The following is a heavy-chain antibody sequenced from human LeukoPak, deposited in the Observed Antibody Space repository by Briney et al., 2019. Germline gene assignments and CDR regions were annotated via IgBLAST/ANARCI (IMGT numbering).Heavy chain of an antibody. CDR2: IYTSGST. CDR1: GGSISSYY. V-gene: IGHV4-4*09. CDR3: ARQGQYYYASSGYYQSQYYFDY. J-gene: IGHJ4*02. D-gene: IGHD3-22*01. Sequence: SETLSLTCTVSGGSISSYYWSWIRQPPGKGLEWIGYIYTSGSTNYNPSLKSRVTISVDTSKNQFSLKLSSVTAADTAVYYCARQGQYYYASSGYYQSQYYFDYWGQGTLVTVSS.